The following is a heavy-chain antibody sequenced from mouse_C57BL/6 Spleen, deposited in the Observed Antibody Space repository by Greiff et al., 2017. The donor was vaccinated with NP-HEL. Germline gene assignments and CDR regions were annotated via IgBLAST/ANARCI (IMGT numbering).Heavy chain of an antibody. CDR3: ASDGYYGFAY. V-gene: IGHV5-15*01. CDR2: ISNLAYSI. CDR1: GFTFSDYG. Sequence: DVMLVESGGGLVQPGGSLKLSCAASGFTFSDYGMAWVRQAPRKGPEWVAFISNLAYSIYYADTVTGRFTISRENAKNTLYLEMSSLRSEDTAMYYCASDGYYGFAYWGQGTLVTVSA. J-gene: IGHJ3*01. D-gene: IGHD2-3*01.